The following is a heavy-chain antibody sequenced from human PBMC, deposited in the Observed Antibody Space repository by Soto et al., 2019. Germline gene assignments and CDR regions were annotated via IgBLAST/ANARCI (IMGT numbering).Heavy chain of an antibody. D-gene: IGHD2-15*01. CDR3: ARDPHGRMVCSGGSCYPPYYGMDV. J-gene: IGHJ6*02. V-gene: IGHV3-30-3*01. CDR2: ISYDGSNK. Sequence: QVQLVESGGGVVQPGRSLRLSCAASGFTFSSYAMHWVRQAPGKGLEWVAVISYDGSNKYYADSVKGRFTISRDNSKNTLYLQMNSLRAEDTAVYYCARDPHGRMVCSGGSCYPPYYGMDVWGQGTTVTVSS. CDR1: GFTFSSYA.